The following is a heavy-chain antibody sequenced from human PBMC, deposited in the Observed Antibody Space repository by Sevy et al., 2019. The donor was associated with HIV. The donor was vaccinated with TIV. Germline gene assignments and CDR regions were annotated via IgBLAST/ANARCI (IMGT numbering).Heavy chain of an antibody. CDR3: VKVALEYSTTGWFDP. J-gene: IGHJ5*02. D-gene: IGHD6-6*01. CDR1: GFTFSSYA. V-gene: IGHV3-64D*06. Sequence: GGSLRLSCSASGFTFSSYAMHWVRQAPGKGLEYVSAISSNGGSTYYADSVKGRFTISRDNSKNTLYFQMSSLRAEDTAVYYCVKVALEYSTTGWFDPWGQGTLVTVSS. CDR2: ISSNGGST.